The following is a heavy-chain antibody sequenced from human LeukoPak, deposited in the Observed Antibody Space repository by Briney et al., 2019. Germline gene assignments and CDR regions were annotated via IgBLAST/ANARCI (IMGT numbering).Heavy chain of an antibody. D-gene: IGHD1-1*01. J-gene: IGHJ4*02. V-gene: IGHV1-2*02. CDR3: ARRSSRTWSNFDY. CDR2: INPNSGGT. CDR1: GYTFTGYY. Sequence: SVKVSCKASGYTFTGYYMHWVRQAPGQGLEWMGWINPNSGGTNYAQKFQGRVTMTRDTSISTAYMELSRLRSDDTAVYYCARRSSRTWSNFDYWGQGTLVTVSS.